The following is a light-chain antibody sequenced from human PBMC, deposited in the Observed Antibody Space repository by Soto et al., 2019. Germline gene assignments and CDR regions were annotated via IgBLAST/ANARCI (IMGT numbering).Light chain of an antibody. CDR1: TSDVGGYNY. Sequence: QSALPQPASGSGSPGQSITISCTGTTSDVGGYNYVSWYQQHPGKAPKLMIYDVNNRPSGVSNRFSGSKSGNTASLTISGLQAEDEADYYCSSYTSSSNLVVFGGGTQLTVL. CDR2: DVN. V-gene: IGLV2-14*01. CDR3: SSYTSSSNLVV. J-gene: IGLJ2*01.